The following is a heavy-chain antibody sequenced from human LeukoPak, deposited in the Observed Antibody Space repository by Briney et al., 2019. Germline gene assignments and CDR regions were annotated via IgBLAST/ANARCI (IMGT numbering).Heavy chain of an antibody. J-gene: IGHJ4*02. CDR1: GFTFSSYA. D-gene: IGHD3-10*01. CDR2: ISGSGGST. Sequence: GGSLRLSCAASGFTFSSYAMSWVRQAPGKGLEWVSAISGSGGSTYYADSVKGRFTISRDNSKNTLYLQMNSLRAEDTAVYYCAKNTRLWFGEAGDFDYWGQGTLVSVSS. CDR3: AKNTRLWFGEAGDFDY. V-gene: IGHV3-23*01.